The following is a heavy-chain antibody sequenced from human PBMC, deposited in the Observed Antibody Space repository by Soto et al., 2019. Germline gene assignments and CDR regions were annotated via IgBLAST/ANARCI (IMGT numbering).Heavy chain of an antibody. Sequence: EVQLVESGGGLVKPGGSLRLSCAASGFTFSSYSMNWVRQAPGKGLEWVSSISSSSSYIYYADSVKGRFTISRDNAKNSLYLQMNSLRAEDTAVYYCARVGDVLRGVNYYYYMDIWGKGTTVTVSS. J-gene: IGHJ6*03. CDR1: GFTFSSYS. V-gene: IGHV3-21*01. CDR3: ARVGDVLRGVNYYYYMDI. CDR2: ISSSSSYI. D-gene: IGHD3-16*01.